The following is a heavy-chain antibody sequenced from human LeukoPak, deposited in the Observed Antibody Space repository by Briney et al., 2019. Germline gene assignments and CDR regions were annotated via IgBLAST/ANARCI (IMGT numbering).Heavy chain of an antibody. CDR1: GFTFSRYG. CDR2: IPYDGSNK. CDR3: AKVYHYGGNYDAFDI. D-gene: IGHD2-21*01. Sequence: GGSLRLSSAASGFTFSRYGMHWVRQAPGKGLEWVAVIPYDGSNKYYADSVRGRFTISRDNSKNTLYLQMNSLRAEDTAVYYCAKVYHYGGNYDAFDIWGQGTMVTVSS. V-gene: IGHV3-30*18. J-gene: IGHJ3*02.